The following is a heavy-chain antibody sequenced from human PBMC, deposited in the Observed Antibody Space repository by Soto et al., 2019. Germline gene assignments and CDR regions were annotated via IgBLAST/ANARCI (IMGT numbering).Heavy chain of an antibody. CDR1: GGTFSSYA. D-gene: IGHD3-22*01. J-gene: IGHJ5*02. V-gene: IGHV1-69*01. Sequence: QVQLVQSGAEVKKPGSSVKVSCKASGGTFSSYAISWVRQAPGQGLEWMGGIIPIFGTANYAQKFQGRVTIPADESTSTAYMELSSLRSEDTAVYYCARAENYYDSSGYPEAMNNWFDPWGQGTLVTVSS. CDR2: IIPIFGTA. CDR3: ARAENYYDSSGYPEAMNNWFDP.